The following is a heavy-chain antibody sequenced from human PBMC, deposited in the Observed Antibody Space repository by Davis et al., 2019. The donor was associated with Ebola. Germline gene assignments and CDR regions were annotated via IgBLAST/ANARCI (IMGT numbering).Heavy chain of an antibody. CDR1: GFTFRTYP. D-gene: IGHD3-10*01. V-gene: IGHV3-30*02. CDR2: IQYDGKTQ. Sequence: GESLKISCTASGFTFRTYPMHWVRQAPGKGLEWVAFIQYDGKTQQYADAVRGRFTISRDNSKNTLYLQMNSLRAEDTAVYYCARDHSGSYGMDVWGQGTTVTVSS. CDR3: ARDHSGSYGMDV. J-gene: IGHJ6*02.